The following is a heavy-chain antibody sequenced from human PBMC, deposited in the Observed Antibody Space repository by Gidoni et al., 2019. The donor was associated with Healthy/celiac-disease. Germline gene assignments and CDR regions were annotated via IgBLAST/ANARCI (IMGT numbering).Heavy chain of an antibody. CDR2: INHSGST. CDR3: ARGRGRARFDY. D-gene: IGHD2-15*01. V-gene: IGHV4-34*01. J-gene: IGHJ4*02. Sequence: QVQLQQWGAGLLKPSETLSPTCAVYGGSFSGYYWSWIRQPPGKGLEWIGEINHSGSTNYNPSLKSRVTISVDTSKNQFSLKLSSVTAADTAVYYCARGRGRARFDYWGQGTLVTVSS. CDR1: GGSFSGYY.